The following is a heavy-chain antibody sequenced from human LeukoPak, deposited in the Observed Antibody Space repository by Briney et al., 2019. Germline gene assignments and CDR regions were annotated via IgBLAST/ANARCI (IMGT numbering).Heavy chain of an antibody. D-gene: IGHD3-10*01. CDR3: ARLGGSGSYYPFFDY. V-gene: IGHV4-59*08. CDR1: GGSISSYY. CDR2: IYYSGST. J-gene: IGHJ4*02. Sequence: SETLSLTCTVSGGSISSYYWSWIRQPPGKGLEWIGYIYYSGSTNYNPSLKSRVTISVDTSKNQFSLKLSSVTAADTAVYYCARLGGSGSYYPFFDYWGQGTLVTVSS.